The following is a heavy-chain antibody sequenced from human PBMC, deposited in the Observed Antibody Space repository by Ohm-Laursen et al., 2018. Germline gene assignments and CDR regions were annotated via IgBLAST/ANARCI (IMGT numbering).Heavy chain of an antibody. CDR2: IIPIFGTA. J-gene: IGHJ4*02. D-gene: IGHD6-19*01. V-gene: IGHV1-69*13. Sequence: GASVKVSCKVSGGTFSSYAISWVRQAPGQGLEWMGGIIPIFGTANYAQKFQGRVTITADESTSTAYMELSSLRSEDTAVYYCARDHLEYWYSSGCSLYWGQGTLVTVSS. CDR3: ARDHLEYWYSSGCSLY. CDR1: GGTFSSYA.